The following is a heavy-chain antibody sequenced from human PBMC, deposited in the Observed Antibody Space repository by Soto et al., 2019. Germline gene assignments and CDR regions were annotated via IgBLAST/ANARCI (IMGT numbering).Heavy chain of an antibody. CDR3: ARLRAGGRDAFDI. CDR1: GGTFSSYT. Sequence: QVQLVQSGAEVKKPGSSVKVSCKASGGTFSSYTISWVRQAPGQGLEWMGRIIPILGIANYAQKLQGRVTITADKSTSTAYMELSSLRSEVTAVYYCARLRAGGRDAFDIWGQGTMVTVSS. D-gene: IGHD1-26*01. V-gene: IGHV1-69*02. J-gene: IGHJ3*02. CDR2: IIPILGIA.